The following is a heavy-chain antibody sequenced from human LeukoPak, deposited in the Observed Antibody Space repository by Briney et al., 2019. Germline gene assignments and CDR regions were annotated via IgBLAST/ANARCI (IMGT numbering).Heavy chain of an antibody. CDR3: AKDRAGTPWAD. V-gene: IGHV3-23*01. CDR1: GFTFSTYT. CDR2: INGRGDDT. D-gene: IGHD1-1*01. J-gene: IGHJ4*02. Sequence: SGGSLRLSCAASGFTFSTYTLTWVRQAPGKGLECVSTINGRGDDTYNADSVKGRFTISRDNSSDTLFLQMNSLRAEDTAVYYCAKDRAGTPWADWGQGTLVTVSS.